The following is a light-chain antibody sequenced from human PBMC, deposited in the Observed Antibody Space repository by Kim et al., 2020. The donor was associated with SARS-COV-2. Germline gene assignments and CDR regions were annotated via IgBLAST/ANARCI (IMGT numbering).Light chain of an antibody. J-gene: IGKJ1*01. CDR2: EAS. Sequence: ASVGDRITITCRASQSISSWLAWYQQKPGKVPKLLIYEASTLKSGVPSRFSGSGSGTEFTLSISSLQPDDFATYYCQQYKSYPRTFGQGTKVDIK. CDR1: QSISSW. CDR3: QQYKSYPRT. V-gene: IGKV1-5*03.